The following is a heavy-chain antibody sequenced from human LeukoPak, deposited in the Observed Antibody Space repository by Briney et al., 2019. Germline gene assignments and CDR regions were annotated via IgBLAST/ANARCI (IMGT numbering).Heavy chain of an antibody. CDR2: INHSGST. Sequence: SETLSLTCAVYGGSFSGYYWSWIRQPPGKGLEWIGEINHSGSTNYNPSLKSRVTISVDTSKNQFSLKLSSVTAADTAVYYCARASVVMAYYMDVWGKGTTVTVSS. CDR3: ARASVVMAYYMDV. J-gene: IGHJ6*03. V-gene: IGHV4-34*01. D-gene: IGHD4-23*01. CDR1: GGSFSGYY.